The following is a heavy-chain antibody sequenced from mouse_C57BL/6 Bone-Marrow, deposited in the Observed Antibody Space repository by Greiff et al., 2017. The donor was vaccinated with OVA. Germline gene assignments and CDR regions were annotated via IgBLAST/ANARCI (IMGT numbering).Heavy chain of an antibody. Sequence: QVQLKESGPELVKPGASVKISCKASGYAFSSSWMNWVKQRPGKGLEWIGRIYPGDGDTNYNGKFKGKATLTADKSSSTAYIQLSSLTSEDSAVYFCAREDDYDWYFDVWGTGTTVTVSS. J-gene: IGHJ1*03. CDR1: GYAFSSSW. V-gene: IGHV1-82*01. CDR3: AREDDYDWYFDV. D-gene: IGHD2-4*01. CDR2: IYPGDGDT.